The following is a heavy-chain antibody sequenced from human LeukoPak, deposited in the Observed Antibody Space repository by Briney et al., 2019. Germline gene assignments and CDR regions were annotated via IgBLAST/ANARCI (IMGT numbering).Heavy chain of an antibody. CDR1: GYTFTGYY. J-gene: IGHJ4*02. Sequence: SVKVSCKASGYTFTGYYMHWVRQAPGQGLEWMGRFFPILGIADYAQKFPGRVTMTADKFTSTAYMELSSLRSEDTAVYYCARDRGVAAPGLIDYWGQGTLVTVSS. CDR3: ARDRGVAAPGLIDY. CDR2: FFPILGIA. D-gene: IGHD6-13*01. V-gene: IGHV1-69*04.